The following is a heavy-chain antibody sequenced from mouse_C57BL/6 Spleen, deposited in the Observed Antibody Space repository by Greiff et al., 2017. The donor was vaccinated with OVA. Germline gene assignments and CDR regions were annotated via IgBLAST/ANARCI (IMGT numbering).Heavy chain of an antibody. V-gene: IGHV1-72*01. CDR3: ARSSNWDRFAY. CDR2: IDPNSGGT. CDR1: GYTFTSYW. J-gene: IGHJ3*01. D-gene: IGHD4-1*01. Sequence: VQLQQPGAELVKPGASVKLSCKASGYTFTSYWMHWVKQRPGRGLEWIGRIDPNSGGTKYNEKFKSKATLTVDQPSSTAYMQLSSRTSEDSAVYYCARSSNWDRFAYWGQGTLVTVSA.